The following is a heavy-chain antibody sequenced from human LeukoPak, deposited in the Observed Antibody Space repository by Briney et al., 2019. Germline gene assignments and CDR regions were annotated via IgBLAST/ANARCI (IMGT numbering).Heavy chain of an antibody. CDR2: ISSSGSTI. Sequence: PGGSLRLSCAASGFTFSDYYMSWIRQAPGKGLEWVSYISSSGSTICYADSVKGRFTISRDNAKNSLYLQMNSLRAEDTAVYYCAKDPTTGTTPNWFDPWGQGTLVTVSS. CDR1: GFTFSDYY. CDR3: AKDPTTGTTPNWFDP. D-gene: IGHD1-1*01. V-gene: IGHV3-11*01. J-gene: IGHJ5*02.